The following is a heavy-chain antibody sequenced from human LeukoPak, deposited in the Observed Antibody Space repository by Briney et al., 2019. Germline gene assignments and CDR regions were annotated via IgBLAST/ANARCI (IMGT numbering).Heavy chain of an antibody. CDR1: GYTFTGCY. J-gene: IGHJ4*02. D-gene: IGHD6-19*01. CDR2: INPHSGGT. V-gene: IGHV1-2*02. CDR3: ARDHVISSGWPSRIGY. Sequence: ASVKVSCKASGYTFTGCYMHWVRQAPGQGLEWMGWINPHSGGTNYAQKVRGRVTMTTDTSTSTAYLELRSLRSDDTAVYYCARDHVISSGWPSRIGYWGQGTLVTVSS.